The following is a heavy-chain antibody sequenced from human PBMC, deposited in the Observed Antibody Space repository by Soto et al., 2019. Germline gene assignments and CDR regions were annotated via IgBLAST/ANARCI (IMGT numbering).Heavy chain of an antibody. CDR1: GFTFSSYA. D-gene: IGHD6-13*01. J-gene: IGHJ4*02. CDR3: AKIAAAGIKGSYYFDY. Sequence: PGGSLRLSCAASGFTFSSYAMSWVRQAPGKGLEWVSAISGSGGSTYYADSVKGRFTISRGNSKNTLYLQMNSLRAEDTAVYYCAKIAAAGIKGSYYFDYWGQGTLVTVSS. V-gene: IGHV3-23*01. CDR2: ISGSGGST.